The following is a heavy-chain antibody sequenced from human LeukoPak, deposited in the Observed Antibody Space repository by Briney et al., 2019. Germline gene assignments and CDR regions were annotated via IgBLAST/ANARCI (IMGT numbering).Heavy chain of an antibody. CDR2: IYHSGST. D-gene: IGHD3-10*01. CDR3: ARGQPSYYYGSGSYPAYFDY. J-gene: IGHJ4*02. CDR1: GGSISSGGYS. V-gene: IGHV4-30-2*01. Sequence: SQTLSLTCAVSGGSISSGGYSWSWIRQPPGKGLEWIGYIYHSGSTYYNPSLKSRVTISVDRSKNQFSLKLSSVTAADTAVYYCARGQPSYYYGSGSYPAYFDYWGQGTLVTVSS.